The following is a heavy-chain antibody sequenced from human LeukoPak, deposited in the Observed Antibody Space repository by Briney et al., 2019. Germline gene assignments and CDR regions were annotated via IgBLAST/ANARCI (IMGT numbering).Heavy chain of an antibody. CDR1: GGSISSYY. D-gene: IGHD2-8*01. CDR3: ARMLDGDLDY. CDR2: TYYSGST. Sequence: SETLSLTCTVSGGSISSYYWSWIRQPPGKGLEWIGYTYYSGSTNYNPSLKSRVTISVDTSKNQFSLKLSSVTAADTAVYYCARMLDGDLDYWGQGTLVTVSS. V-gene: IGHV4-59*01. J-gene: IGHJ4*02.